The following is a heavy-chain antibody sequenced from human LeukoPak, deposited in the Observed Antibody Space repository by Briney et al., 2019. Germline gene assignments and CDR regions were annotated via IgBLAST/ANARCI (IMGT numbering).Heavy chain of an antibody. CDR3: ARAHF. CDR2: IKQDGSEK. J-gene: IGHJ4*02. Sequence: GGSLRLSCAVSGFTFSSSSWMSWVRHAPGKGLEWVASIKQDGSEKYYVDSVRGRFTISRDNAKNSLYLQMNSLRAEDTAVYYCARAHFWGQGTLVTVSS. V-gene: IGHV3-7*04. CDR1: GFTFSSSSW.